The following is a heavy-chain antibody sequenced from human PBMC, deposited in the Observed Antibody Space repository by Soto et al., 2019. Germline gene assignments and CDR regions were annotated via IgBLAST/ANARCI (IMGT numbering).Heavy chain of an antibody. CDR3: VRTGIAAAGTGYYYGMDV. CDR1: GFNFSSYA. J-gene: IGHJ6*02. V-gene: IGHV3-64D*08. Sequence: GGSLRLSCAASGFNFSSYAMHWVRQAPGKGLEYVSAISSNGGSTYYADSVKGRFTISRDNSKNTLYLQMSSLRAEDTAVYYCVRTGIAAAGTGYYYGMDVWGQGTTVTVSS. CDR2: ISSNGGST. D-gene: IGHD6-13*01.